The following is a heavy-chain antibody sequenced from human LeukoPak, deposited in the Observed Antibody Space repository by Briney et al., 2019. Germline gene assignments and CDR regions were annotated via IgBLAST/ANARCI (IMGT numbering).Heavy chain of an antibody. D-gene: IGHD2-21*02. V-gene: IGHV3-43*02. Sequence: GGSLRLSCAASGFTFDDYAMHWVRQAPGKGLEWVSLISGYGGSTYYVDSVKGRFTISRDNSKNSLYLQMNSLRTEDTALYYCAKDKGFGGDRGADYWGQGTLVTVSS. J-gene: IGHJ4*02. CDR2: ISGYGGST. CDR1: GFTFDDYA. CDR3: AKDKGFGGDRGADY.